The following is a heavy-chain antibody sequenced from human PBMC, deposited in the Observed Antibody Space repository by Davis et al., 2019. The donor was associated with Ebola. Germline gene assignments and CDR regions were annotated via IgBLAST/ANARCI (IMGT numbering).Heavy chain of an antibody. CDR2: LDPEDGET. V-gene: IGHV1-24*01. CDR1: GYTLTELS. D-gene: IGHD6-6*01. CDR3: ATDSFASAARSQAYWYFDL. Sequence: ASVKVSCKVSGYTLTELSMHWVRQAPGKGLEWMGGLDPEDGETIYAQKFQGRVTMTEDTSTDTAYMELSSLRSEDTAVYYCATDSFASAARSQAYWYFDLWGRGTLVTVSS. J-gene: IGHJ2*01.